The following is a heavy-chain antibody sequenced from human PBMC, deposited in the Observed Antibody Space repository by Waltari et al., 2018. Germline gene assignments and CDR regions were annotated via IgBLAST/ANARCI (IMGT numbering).Heavy chain of an antibody. J-gene: IGHJ4*02. Sequence: QVQLQESGPGLVKPSQTLSLTCTVSGGSISSGGYYWSWIRQHPGKGLEWIGYIYYSGRTYYNPSLKSRVTISVDTSKNQFSLELSSGTAADTAVYYCARQIIAVAAIDYWGQGTLVTVSS. CDR2: IYYSGRT. D-gene: IGHD6-19*01. CDR3: ARQIIAVAAIDY. V-gene: IGHV4-31*03. CDR1: GGSISSGGYY.